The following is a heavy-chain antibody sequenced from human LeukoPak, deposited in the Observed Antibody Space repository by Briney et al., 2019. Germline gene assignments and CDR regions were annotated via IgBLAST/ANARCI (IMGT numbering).Heavy chain of an antibody. J-gene: IGHJ3*02. V-gene: IGHV4-4*07. CDR2: IYTSGST. CDR1: GGSISTYY. Sequence: PSETLSLTCTVSGGSISTYYWSWIRQPAGKGLEWIGRIYTSGSTNYNPSLKSRVTMSVDTSKNQFSLKLSSVTAADTAVYYCARIGKYYYDSSAPGGAFDIWGQGTMVTVSS. D-gene: IGHD3-22*01. CDR3: ARIGKYYYDSSAPGGAFDI.